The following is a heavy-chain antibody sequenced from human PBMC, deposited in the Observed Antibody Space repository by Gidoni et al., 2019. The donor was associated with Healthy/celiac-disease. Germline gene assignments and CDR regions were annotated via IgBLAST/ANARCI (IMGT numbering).Heavy chain of an antibody. Sequence: EVQLVESGGVVVQPGGSLRLSCAASGFTFDDYTMHWVRQAPGKGLEWVSLISWDGGSTYYADSVKGRFTISRDNSKNSLYLQMNSLRTEDTALYYCAKDINSNYIMSGFDYWGQGTLVTVSS. CDR2: ISWDGGST. V-gene: IGHV3-43*01. CDR3: AKDINSNYIMSGFDY. J-gene: IGHJ4*02. CDR1: GFTFDDYT. D-gene: IGHD4-4*01.